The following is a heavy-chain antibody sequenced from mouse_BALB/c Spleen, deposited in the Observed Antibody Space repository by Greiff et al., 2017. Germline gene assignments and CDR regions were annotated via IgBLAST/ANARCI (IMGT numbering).Heavy chain of an antibody. CDR2: IDPSDSET. CDR3: ARWGDYYAMDY. CDR1: GYTFTSYW. V-gene: IGHV1-69*02. Sequence: QVQLKQPGAELVKPGAPVKLSCKASGYTFTSYWMNWVKQRPGRGLEWIGRIDPSDSETHYNQKFKDKATLTVDKSSSTAYIQLSSLTSEDSAVYYCARWGDYYAMDYWGQGTSVTVSS. J-gene: IGHJ4*01.